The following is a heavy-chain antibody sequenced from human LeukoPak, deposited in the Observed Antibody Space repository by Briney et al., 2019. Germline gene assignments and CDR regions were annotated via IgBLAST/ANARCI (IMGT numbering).Heavy chain of an antibody. Sequence: GGSLRLSCAASGFTFSSYAMSWVRQAPGKGLEWVSAISGSGGSTYYADSVKGRFTISRDNSKNTLYLQMNSLRAEDTAVYYCARADFEYYGYVWGSYRTTGYFDYWGQGTLVTVSS. CDR2: ISGSGGST. CDR3: ARADFEYYGYVWGSYRTTGYFDY. V-gene: IGHV3-23*01. D-gene: IGHD3-16*02. J-gene: IGHJ4*02. CDR1: GFTFSSYA.